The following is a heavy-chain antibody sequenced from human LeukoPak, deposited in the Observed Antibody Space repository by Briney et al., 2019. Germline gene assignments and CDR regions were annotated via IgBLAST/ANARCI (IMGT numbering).Heavy chain of an antibody. Sequence: SETLSLTCTVSGGSISSYYWSWIRQPAGKGLEWIGRIYTSGSTNYNPSLKSRVTMSVDTSKNQFSLKLSSVTAADAAVYYCASEGYDFWSGYYSHSNWFDPWGQGTLVTVSS. D-gene: IGHD3-3*01. V-gene: IGHV4-4*07. CDR1: GGSISSYY. J-gene: IGHJ5*02. CDR3: ASEGYDFWSGYYSHSNWFDP. CDR2: IYTSGST.